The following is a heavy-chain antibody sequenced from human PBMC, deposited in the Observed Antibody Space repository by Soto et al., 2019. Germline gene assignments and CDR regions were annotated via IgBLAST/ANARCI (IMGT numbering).Heavy chain of an antibody. J-gene: IGHJ6*02. D-gene: IGHD6-13*01. Sequence: EVQFVESGGGLVKPGGSLRPSCAASGLTFSTYGMNWVRQAPGKGLEWVSSISSGGEYVGYADSVTGRLTSSRENGKNSLYPALDSLRVEDTAVYYFATDGAACAAMGLGGQWTTVTVSS. CDR3: ATDGAACAAMGL. V-gene: IGHV3-21*01. CDR2: ISSGGEYV. CDR1: GLTFSTYG.